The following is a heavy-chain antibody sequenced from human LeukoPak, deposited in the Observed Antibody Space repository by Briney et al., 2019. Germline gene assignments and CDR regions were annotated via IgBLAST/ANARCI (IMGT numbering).Heavy chain of an antibody. V-gene: IGHV3-23*01. CDR3: AKDGYSYGADKYPSDY. J-gene: IGHJ4*02. D-gene: IGHD5-18*01. Sequence: PGGSLRLSCAASGFTFSSYAMSWVRQAPGKGLEWVSAISGSGGSTYYADSVKGRFTISRDNSKNTLYLQMNSLRAEDTAVYYCAKDGYSYGADKYPSDYWGQGTLVTVSS. CDR2: ISGSGGST. CDR1: GFTFSSYA.